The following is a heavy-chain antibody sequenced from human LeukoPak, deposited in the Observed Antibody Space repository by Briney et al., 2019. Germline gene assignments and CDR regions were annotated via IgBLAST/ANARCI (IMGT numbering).Heavy chain of an antibody. Sequence: GGSLRLSCAASGFTFDDYGMSWVRQAPGKGLEWVSGINWNGGSTGYADSVKGRFTISRDNAKNSLYLQMNSLRAEDTALYYCARKAGYSSPLGFDIWGQGTMVTVSS. CDR2: INWNGGST. CDR3: ARKAGYSSPLGFDI. D-gene: IGHD5-18*01. CDR1: GFTFDDYG. J-gene: IGHJ3*02. V-gene: IGHV3-20*04.